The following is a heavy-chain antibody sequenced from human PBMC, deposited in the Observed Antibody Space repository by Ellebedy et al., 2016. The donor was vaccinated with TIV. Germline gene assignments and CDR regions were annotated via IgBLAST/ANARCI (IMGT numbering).Heavy chain of an antibody. D-gene: IGHD2-15*01. CDR1: GGSISSSSYY. CDR3: ARGPNLGWYETNNWFDP. Sequence: SETLSLXXTVSGGSISSSSYYWGWIRQPPGKGLEWIGEINHSGSTNYNPSLKSRVTISVDTSKNQFSLKLSSVTAADTAVYYCARGPNLGWYETNNWFDPWGQGTLVTVSS. J-gene: IGHJ5*02. V-gene: IGHV4-39*07. CDR2: INHSGST.